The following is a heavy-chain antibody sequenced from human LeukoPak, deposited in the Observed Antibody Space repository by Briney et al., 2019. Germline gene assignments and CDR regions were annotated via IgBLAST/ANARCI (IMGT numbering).Heavy chain of an antibody. D-gene: IGHD1-26*01. J-gene: IGHJ4*02. CDR1: GFTFSGSA. Sequence: PGGSLRLSCAASGFTFSGSAMHWVRQASGKGLEWVGRIRSKANSYATAYAASVKGRFTISRDDSKNTAYLQMNSLKTEDTAVYYCAKAANEWELLAGYFDYWGQGTLVTVSS. CDR2: IRSKANSYAT. V-gene: IGHV3-73*01. CDR3: AKAANEWELLAGYFDY.